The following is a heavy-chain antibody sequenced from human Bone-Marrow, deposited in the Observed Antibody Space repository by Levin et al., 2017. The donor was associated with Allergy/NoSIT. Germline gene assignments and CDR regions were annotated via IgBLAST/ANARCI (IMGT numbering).Heavy chain of an antibody. CDR3: ARAGDSSGWYHFDY. D-gene: IGHD6-19*01. CDR2: ISSYSDYI. J-gene: IGHJ4*02. Sequence: GESLKISCAASGFTFSGYAMNWVRQAPGKGLEWVSSISSYSDYIYYADSVKGRFTISRDNAENSLYLQMNSLRAEDTAVYYCARAGDSSGWYHFDYWGQGTLVTVSS. CDR1: GFTFSGYA. V-gene: IGHV3-21*01.